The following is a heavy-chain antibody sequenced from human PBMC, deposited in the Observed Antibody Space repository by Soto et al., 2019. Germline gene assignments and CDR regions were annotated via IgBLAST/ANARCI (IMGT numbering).Heavy chain of an antibody. CDR3: AAPSYDSSGFDY. D-gene: IGHD3-22*01. Sequence: SVKVSCKASGFTFTSSAVQWVRQARGQRLEWIGWIVVGSGNTNYAQKFQERVTITRDMSTSTAYMGLSSLRSEDTTVYYCAAPSYDSSGFDYWGQGTLVTVSS. J-gene: IGHJ4*02. CDR2: IVVGSGNT. V-gene: IGHV1-58*01. CDR1: GFTFTSSA.